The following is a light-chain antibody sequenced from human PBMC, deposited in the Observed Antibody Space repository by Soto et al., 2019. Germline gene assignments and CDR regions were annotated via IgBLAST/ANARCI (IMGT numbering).Light chain of an antibody. J-gene: IGKJ1*01. CDR3: QQRTNWPPTWT. CDR1: QSVISY. Sequence: ETVLTQSPATLSLSPGERATLSCRASQSVISYLAWYQQKPGQAPRLLIYDASNRATGIPARFSGSGSGTDFTLTISSLEPEDFAVYYCQQRTNWPPTWTFGQGTKVEIK. CDR2: DAS. V-gene: IGKV3-11*01.